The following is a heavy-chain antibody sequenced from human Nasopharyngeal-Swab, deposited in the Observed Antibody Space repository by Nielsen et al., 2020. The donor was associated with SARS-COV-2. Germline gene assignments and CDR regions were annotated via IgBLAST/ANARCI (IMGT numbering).Heavy chain of an antibody. J-gene: IGHJ4*02. CDR2: MNPNSGNT. CDR3: ARAPREKGFLDY. Sequence: ASVKVSCKASGYTFTSYDINWVRQATGQGLEWMGWMNPNSGNTGYAQKFQGRVTMTRNTSISTAYMELSSLRSEDTAVYYCARAPREKGFLDYWGQGALVTVSS. CDR1: GYTFTSYD. V-gene: IGHV1-8*01.